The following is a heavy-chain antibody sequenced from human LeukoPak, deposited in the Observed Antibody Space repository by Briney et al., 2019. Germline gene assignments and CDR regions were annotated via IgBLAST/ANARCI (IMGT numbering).Heavy chain of an antibody. CDR2: ISSSGSTI. Sequence: GGSLRLSCAASGFTFSDYYMSWIRQAPGKGREWVSYISSSGSTIYYADSVKGRFTISRDNAKNSLYLQMNSLRAEDTAVYYCARDKRSSGWYDSGEWYFDYWGQGTLVTVSS. CDR3: ARDKRSSGWYDSGEWYFDY. D-gene: IGHD6-19*01. J-gene: IGHJ4*02. V-gene: IGHV3-11*01. CDR1: GFTFSDYY.